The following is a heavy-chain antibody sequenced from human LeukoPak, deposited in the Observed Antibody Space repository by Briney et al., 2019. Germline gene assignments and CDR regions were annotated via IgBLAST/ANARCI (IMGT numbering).Heavy chain of an antibody. CDR2: IEPNSGGA. Sequence: ASVKVSCKTSGYTFTVKFLHWLRQAPGQGLEWMGGIEPNSGGAVYGQNFRGRVTVTRDTSVTTAYMELSRLRSDDTAVYYCATENYYDSSGYSKAFDCWGQGTLLTVCS. CDR1: GYTFTVKF. D-gene: IGHD3-22*01. J-gene: IGHJ4*02. V-gene: IGHV1-2*02. CDR3: ATENYYDSSGYSKAFDC.